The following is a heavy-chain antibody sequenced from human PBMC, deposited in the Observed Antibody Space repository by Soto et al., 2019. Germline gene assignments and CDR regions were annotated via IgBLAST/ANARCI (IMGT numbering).Heavy chain of an antibody. Sequence: GGSLRLSCTASGFTFSSYAMHWVRQAPGKGLEYVSAISSNGGSTYYADSVKGRFTISRDNSMNTLYLQMSSLRAEDTAVYYCVKSTIVVAAYYFEYWGQGTLVTVSS. V-gene: IGHV3-64D*06. CDR1: GFTFSSYA. J-gene: IGHJ4*02. CDR3: VKSTIVVAAYYFEY. CDR2: ISSNGGST. D-gene: IGHD3-22*01.